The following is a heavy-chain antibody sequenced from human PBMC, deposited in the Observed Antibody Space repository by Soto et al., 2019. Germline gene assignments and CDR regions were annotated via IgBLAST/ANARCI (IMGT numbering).Heavy chain of an antibody. D-gene: IGHD3-22*01. CDR3: AKDSVYYDGSDYFGGIEYFQH. CDR2: ISSAGST. V-gene: IGHV3-23*01. Sequence: GWSLRLSCVVSVFTFITYVMSWVRQAPGKGLEWVSAISSAGSTYYADSVKGRFTISRDNSKNTLYLQMSSLRAEDTAVYYCAKDSVYYDGSDYFGGIEYFQHWGQGTLVTVYS. CDR1: VFTFITYV. J-gene: IGHJ1*01.